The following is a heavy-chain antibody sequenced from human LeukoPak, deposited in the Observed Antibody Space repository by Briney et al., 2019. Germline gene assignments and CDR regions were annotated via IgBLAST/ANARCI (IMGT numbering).Heavy chain of an antibody. D-gene: IGHD2-2*01. Sequence: GASVNVSCMASGYTFTSYGISWVRQAPGQGLAWMGWISAYNGNTNYVQKLQGRVTMTTDTSTSTAYMELRSLRSDDTAVYYCARDLTASSRYCSSTSCPDAFDIWGQGTMVTVSS. CDR1: GYTFTSYG. J-gene: IGHJ3*02. CDR3: ARDLTASSRYCSSTSCPDAFDI. CDR2: ISAYNGNT. V-gene: IGHV1-18*01.